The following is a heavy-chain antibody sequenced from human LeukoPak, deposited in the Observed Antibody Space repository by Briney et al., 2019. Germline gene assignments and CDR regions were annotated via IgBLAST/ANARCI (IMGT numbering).Heavy chain of an antibody. CDR2: INHSGST. Sequence: SETPSLTCAVYGGSFSGYHWSWIRQPPGKGLEWIGEINHSGSTKYNPSLKSRVTISVDTSKNQFSLKLSSVTAADTAVYYCARRYCSSTSCYSGPPYGMDVWGQGTTVTVSS. J-gene: IGHJ6*02. CDR1: GGSFSGYH. D-gene: IGHD2-2*01. V-gene: IGHV4-34*01. CDR3: ARRYCSSTSCYSGPPYGMDV.